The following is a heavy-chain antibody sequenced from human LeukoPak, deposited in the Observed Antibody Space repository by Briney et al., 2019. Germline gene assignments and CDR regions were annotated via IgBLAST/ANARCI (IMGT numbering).Heavy chain of an antibody. Sequence: ASVKVSCKASGYTFTGYYMHWVRQAPGQGLEWMGWIDPNSGGTNYAQKFQGRVTMTRDTSISTAYMELSRLRSDDTAVYYCVRDRTKYCSSTNCPLDYWGQGTLVTVSS. CDR2: IDPNSGGT. CDR3: VRDRTKYCSSTNCPLDY. V-gene: IGHV1-2*02. D-gene: IGHD2-2*01. J-gene: IGHJ4*02. CDR1: GYTFTGYY.